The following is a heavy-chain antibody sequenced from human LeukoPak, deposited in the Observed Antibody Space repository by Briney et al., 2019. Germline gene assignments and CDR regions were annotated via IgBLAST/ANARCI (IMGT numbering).Heavy chain of an antibody. D-gene: IGHD2-2*01. Sequence: PGGSLRLSCAASGFTFSSYSMNWVRQAPGKGLEWDSSISSSSSYIYYADSVKGRFTISRDNAKNSLYLQMNSLRAEDTAVYYCARDRWVPRCSSTSCGFDYWGQGTLVTVSS. J-gene: IGHJ4*02. CDR1: GFTFSSYS. V-gene: IGHV3-21*01. CDR3: ARDRWVPRCSSTSCGFDY. CDR2: ISSSSSYI.